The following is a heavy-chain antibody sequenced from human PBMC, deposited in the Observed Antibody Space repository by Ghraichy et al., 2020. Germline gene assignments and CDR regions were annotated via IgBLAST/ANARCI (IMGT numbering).Heavy chain of an antibody. CDR3: ARASASYDFWSGYFDDVYGMDV. J-gene: IGHJ6*02. Sequence: GGSLRLSCVASGFTFSSYGMHWVRQAPGKGLEWVAVIWYDGSNKYYADSVKGRFTISRDNSKNTLYLQMNSLRAEDTAVYYCARASASYDFWSGYFDDVYGMDVWGQGTTVTVSS. CDR1: GFTFSSYG. V-gene: IGHV3-33*01. CDR2: IWYDGSNK. D-gene: IGHD3-3*01.